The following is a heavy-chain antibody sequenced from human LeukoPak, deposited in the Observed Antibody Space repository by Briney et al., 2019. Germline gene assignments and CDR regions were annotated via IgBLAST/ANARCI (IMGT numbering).Heavy chain of an antibody. V-gene: IGHV3-7*03. Sequence: GGSLRLSCAASGFTFSTYWMSWVRQAPGKGLEWMANLKEDGSEKYYVDSVKGRFTISRDNAKNSLFLQMNSLRAEDTAVYYCVRKPVDYWGQGTLVTVSS. J-gene: IGHJ4*02. CDR2: LKEDGSEK. CDR3: VRKPVDY. CDR1: GFTFSTYW.